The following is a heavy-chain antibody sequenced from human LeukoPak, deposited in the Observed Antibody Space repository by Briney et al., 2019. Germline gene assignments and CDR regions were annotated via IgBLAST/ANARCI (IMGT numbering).Heavy chain of an antibody. D-gene: IGHD2-2*01. Sequence: GASVKVSCKXSGYTFTGYYMHWVRQSPGQGLEWMGRVNPNNGVPNYAQKFQGRVTMTRDTAISTFYMELSSLRSDDTAVYFCAREVGYSSSYYGRFDPWGQGTLVIVSS. CDR1: GYTFTGYY. J-gene: IGHJ5*02. CDR2: VNPNNGVP. CDR3: AREVGYSSSYYGRFDP. V-gene: IGHV1-2*06.